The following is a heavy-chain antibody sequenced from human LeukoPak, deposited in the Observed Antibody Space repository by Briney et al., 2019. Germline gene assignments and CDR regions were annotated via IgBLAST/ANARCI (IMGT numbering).Heavy chain of an antibody. CDR3: AREYYYDSRAPGAFDI. J-gene: IGHJ3*02. V-gene: IGHV3-21*01. Sequence: GGSLRPSCAASGFIFSSYSINWVRQAPGEGLEWVSSISSSSSYIYYADSVKGRFTISRDNAKNSLYLQMNSLRAEDTAVYYCAREYYYDSRAPGAFDIWGQGTTATVSS. D-gene: IGHD3-22*01. CDR2: ISSSSSYI. CDR1: GFIFSSYS.